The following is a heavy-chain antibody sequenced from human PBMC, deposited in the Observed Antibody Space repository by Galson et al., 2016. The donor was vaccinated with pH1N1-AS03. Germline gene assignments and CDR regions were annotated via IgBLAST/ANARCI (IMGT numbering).Heavy chain of an antibody. CDR1: GFTFSKTG. Sequence: SLRLSCAASGFTFSKTGMNWVRQAPGKGPEWVSSIDEGGSHPYSADSLQGRFTISRDNTKNSLFLHMNSLRAEDTAVYYCVTDGTFGSTIEHLGQGTLVTVSS. V-gene: IGHV3-21*01. CDR2: IDEGGSHP. CDR3: VTDGTFGSTIEH. J-gene: IGHJ4*02. D-gene: IGHD2-15*01.